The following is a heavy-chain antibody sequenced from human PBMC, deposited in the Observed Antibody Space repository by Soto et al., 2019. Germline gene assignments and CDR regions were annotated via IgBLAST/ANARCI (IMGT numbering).Heavy chain of an antibody. CDR2: ISSSSSNI. V-gene: IGHV3-21*01. J-gene: IGHJ6*02. Sequence: PVGSLRLSCVASGFIFSTYTMSWVRQAPGAGLEWVTSISSSSSNIYYAGSVKGRFTVSRDNAKNSLYLQLTGLRVEDTAFYYCAREKSGSWDVWGQGTTVTVSS. D-gene: IGHD1-26*01. CDR3: AREKSGSWDV. CDR1: GFIFSTYT.